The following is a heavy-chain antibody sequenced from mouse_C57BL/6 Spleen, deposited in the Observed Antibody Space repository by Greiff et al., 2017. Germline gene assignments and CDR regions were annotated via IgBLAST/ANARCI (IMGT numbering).Heavy chain of an antibody. Sequence: VHVKQSGPELVKPGASVTMSCKASGYTFTDYNMHWVKQSHGKSLEWIGYINPNNGGTSYNQKFKGKATLTVNKSSSTAYMELRSLTSEDSAVYYCASRYYDNSYWYFDVWGTGTTVTVSS. CDR2: INPNNGGT. D-gene: IGHD1-1*01. CDR1: GYTFTDYN. CDR3: ASRYYDNSYWYFDV. V-gene: IGHV1-22*01. J-gene: IGHJ1*03.